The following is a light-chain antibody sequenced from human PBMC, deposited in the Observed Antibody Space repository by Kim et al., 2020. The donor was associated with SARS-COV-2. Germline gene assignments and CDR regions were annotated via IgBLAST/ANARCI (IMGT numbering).Light chain of an antibody. CDR1: HAISDR. Sequence: ASVGDKVTIPCRASHAISDRLAWYQQKLGKAPKLLIYKASTLESGVPSRFSGIGSGTEFTRTINSLQPDDFATYYCQHYNSYSLTFGGGTKVDIK. CDR3: QHYNSYSLT. V-gene: IGKV1-5*03. CDR2: KAS. J-gene: IGKJ4*01.